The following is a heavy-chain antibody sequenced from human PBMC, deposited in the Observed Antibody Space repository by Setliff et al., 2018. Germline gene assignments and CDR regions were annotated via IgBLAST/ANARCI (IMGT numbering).Heavy chain of an antibody. D-gene: IGHD1-26*01. CDR1: GFTFSDYS. CDR2: ISGNANTR. CDR3: AKFSRLGANTFFDY. J-gene: IGHJ4*02. V-gene: IGHV3-11*01. Sequence: GGSLRLSCAASGFTFSDYSMTWVRQAPGKGLEWISYISGNANTRYYADSVKGRFTISRDDGKNSLYLQMNSLRAEDTAVYYCAKFSRLGANTFFDYWGQGTLVTVSS.